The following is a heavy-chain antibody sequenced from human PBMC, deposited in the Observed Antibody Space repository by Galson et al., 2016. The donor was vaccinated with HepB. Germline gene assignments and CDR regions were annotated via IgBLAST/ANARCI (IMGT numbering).Heavy chain of an antibody. D-gene: IGHD3/OR15-3a*01. CDR3: TRGDGFWAGWTY. J-gene: IGHJ1*01. CDR2: INPSGGSP. CDR1: GYTFTTYN. Sequence: SVKVSCKASGYTFTTYNLHWVRLAPGQGLEWMGIINPSGGSPNYAQNFQGRVTLTSDTSTSTVYMQLGSLRSDDTAVYYCTRGDGFWAGWTYWGQGTLVTVSS. V-gene: IGHV1-46*03.